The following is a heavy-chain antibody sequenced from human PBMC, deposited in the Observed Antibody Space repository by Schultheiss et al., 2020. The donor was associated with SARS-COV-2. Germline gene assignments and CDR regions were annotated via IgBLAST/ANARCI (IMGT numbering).Heavy chain of an antibody. CDR2: INPSGGST. CDR3: ARDGGYYGSGSYWEHAFDI. D-gene: IGHD3-10*01. J-gene: IGHJ3*02. V-gene: IGHV1-46*01. Sequence: ASVKVSCKASGYTFTSYGISWVRQAPGQGLEWMATINPSGGSTTYAQRFQGRVTMTRDTSTSTVYMELSSLISEDTAVYYCARDGGYYGSGSYWEHAFDIWGQGTMVTVSS. CDR1: GYTFTSYG.